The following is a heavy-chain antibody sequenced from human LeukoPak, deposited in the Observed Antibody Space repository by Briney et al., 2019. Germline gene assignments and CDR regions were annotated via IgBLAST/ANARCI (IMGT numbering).Heavy chain of an antibody. V-gene: IGHV3-7*01. CDR1: GLIISSYW. D-gene: IGHD5-12*01. J-gene: IGHJ4*02. CDR2: IKQDGSEK. CDR3: ATLVATTRFDY. Sequence: GGSLRLSCAASGLIISSYWMSWVRQAPGKGLEWVANIKQDGSEKYYVDSVKGRFTISRDNAKNSLYLQMSSLRADDMAVYYCATLVATTRFDYWGQGTLVTVSS.